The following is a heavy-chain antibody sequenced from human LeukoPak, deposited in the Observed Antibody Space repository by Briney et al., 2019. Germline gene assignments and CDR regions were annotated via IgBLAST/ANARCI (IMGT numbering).Heavy chain of an antibody. CDR3: AREALTDYTKATPYYYNYMDV. D-gene: IGHD4-11*01. V-gene: IGHV3-21*01. Sequence: PGGXLRLSCAPSGVTFSKDSMRWVRQAPGKGGEWVSSISSGSSYKYYYASLKVRFIISTDHAKKSLYLQMNSLRAEDTAVYYCAREALTDYTKATPYYYNYMDVWGKGTTVTVSS. CDR1: GVTFSKDS. J-gene: IGHJ6*03. CDR2: ISSGSSYK.